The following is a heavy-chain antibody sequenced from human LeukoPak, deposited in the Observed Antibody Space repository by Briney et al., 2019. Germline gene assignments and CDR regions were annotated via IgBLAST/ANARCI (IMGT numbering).Heavy chain of an antibody. CDR1: GYTFTSYY. CDR3: ARDLEEGAYYYGMDV. V-gene: IGHV1-46*01. D-gene: IGHD3-16*01. J-gene: IGHJ6*02. CDR2: INPSGGST. Sequence: ASVKVSCKASGYTFTSYYIHWVRQAPGQGLELMGIINPSGGSTSYAQKFQGRVTMTRDTSTSTVYMELSSLRSEDTAVYYCARDLEEGAYYYGMDVWGQGTTVTVSS.